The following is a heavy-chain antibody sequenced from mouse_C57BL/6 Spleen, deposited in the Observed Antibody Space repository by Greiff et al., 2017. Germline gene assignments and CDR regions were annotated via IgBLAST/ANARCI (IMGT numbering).Heavy chain of an antibody. D-gene: IGHD2-1*01. Sequence: VQLQQPGAELVKPGASVKLSCKASGYTFTSYWMHWVKQRPGQGLEWIGMIHPNSGSTNYNEKFKSKATLTVDKSSSTAYMQLSSLTSEDAAVYFWAREGLGNYRRGAMDYWGQGTSVTVSS. CDR3: AREGLGNYRRGAMDY. CDR1: GYTFTSYW. V-gene: IGHV1-64*01. CDR2: IHPNSGST. J-gene: IGHJ4*01.